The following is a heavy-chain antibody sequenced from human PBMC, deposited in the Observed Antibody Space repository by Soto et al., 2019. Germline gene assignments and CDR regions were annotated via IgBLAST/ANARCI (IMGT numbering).Heavy chain of an antibody. Sequence: QVQLVQSGAEVKKPGSSVKVSCKASGGTFSSYAISWVRQAPGQGLEWMGGIIPIFGTANYAQKFQGRVTITADESTSTAYMELSSLRSEDTAVYYGARDKYCSSTSCYGWFDPWGQGTLVTVSS. CDR2: IIPIFGTA. D-gene: IGHD2-2*01. J-gene: IGHJ5*02. CDR1: GGTFSSYA. V-gene: IGHV1-69*01. CDR3: ARDKYCSSTSCYGWFDP.